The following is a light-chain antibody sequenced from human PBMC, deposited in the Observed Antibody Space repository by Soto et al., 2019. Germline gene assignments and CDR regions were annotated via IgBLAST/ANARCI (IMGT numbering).Light chain of an antibody. CDR2: ETS. CDR1: SSSIGAGYD. V-gene: IGLV1-40*01. CDR3: QSYDASLTGYVV. J-gene: IGLJ2*01. Sequence: QSVLTQPPSVSGAPGQRVTISCTVSSSSIGAGYDVHWYQQLPGTAPKLLIYETSSRPSGVPDRFSGSKSGTSASLAITALQAEDEADYYCQSYDASLTGYVVFGGGTKVTVL.